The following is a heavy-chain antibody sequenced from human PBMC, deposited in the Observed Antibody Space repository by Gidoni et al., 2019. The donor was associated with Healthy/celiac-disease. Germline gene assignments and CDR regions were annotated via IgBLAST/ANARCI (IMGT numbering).Heavy chain of an antibody. V-gene: IGHV4-34*01. J-gene: IGHJ6*02. D-gene: IGHD3-3*01. CDR1: GGSFSGYY. CDR3: ARSRYDFWSGYFLHGLPDYGMDV. CDR2: INHSGST. Sequence: QVQLQQWGAGLLKPSETLSLTCAVYGGSFSGYYWSWIRQPPGKGLEWIGEINHSGSTNYNPSLKSRVTISVDTSKNQFSLKLSSVTAADTAVYYCARSRYDFWSGYFLHGLPDYGMDVWGQGTTVTVSS.